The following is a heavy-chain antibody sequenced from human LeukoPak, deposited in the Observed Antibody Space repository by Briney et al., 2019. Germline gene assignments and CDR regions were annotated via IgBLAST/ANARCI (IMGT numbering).Heavy chain of an antibody. CDR3: ARGGGSSGYYTDY. V-gene: IGHV4-34*01. CDR2: INHSGST. J-gene: IGHJ4*02. Sequence: KSSETLSLTCAVYGGSFSGYYWSWIRQPPGKGLEWIGEINHSGSTNYNPSLKSRVTISVDTSKNQFSLKLSSVTAAGTAVYYCARGGGSSGYYTDYWGQGTLVTVSS. CDR1: GGSFSGYY. D-gene: IGHD3-22*01.